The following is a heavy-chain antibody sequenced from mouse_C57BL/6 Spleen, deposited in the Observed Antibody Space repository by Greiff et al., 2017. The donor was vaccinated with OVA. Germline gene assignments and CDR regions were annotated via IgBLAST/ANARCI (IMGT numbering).Heavy chain of an antibody. CDR1: GYTFTSYV. V-gene: IGHV1-14*01. Sequence: EVKLQQSGPELVKPGASVKMSCKASGYTFTSYVMHWVKQKPGQGLEWIGYIYPYNDGTKYNEKFKGKATLTSDKSSSTAYMELSSLTSEDSAVYYCAREYYGSLAGGYAMDYWGQGTSVTVSS. J-gene: IGHJ4*01. CDR3: AREYYGSLAGGYAMDY. D-gene: IGHD1-1*01. CDR2: IYPYNDGT.